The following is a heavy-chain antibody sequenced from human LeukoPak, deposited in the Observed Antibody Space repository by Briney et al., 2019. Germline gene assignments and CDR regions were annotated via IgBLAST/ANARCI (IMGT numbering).Heavy chain of an antibody. CDR2: ISSNGGST. J-gene: IGHJ4*02. CDR3: ARPRWLGYYFDY. CDR1: GFTFSSYA. Sequence: GGSLRLSCAASGFTFSSYAMHWVRQAPGKGLEYVSAISSNGGSTYYANSVKGRFTISRDNSKNTLYLQMGSLRAEDMAVYYCARPRWLGYYFDYWGQGTLVTVSS. D-gene: IGHD5-24*01. V-gene: IGHV3-64*01.